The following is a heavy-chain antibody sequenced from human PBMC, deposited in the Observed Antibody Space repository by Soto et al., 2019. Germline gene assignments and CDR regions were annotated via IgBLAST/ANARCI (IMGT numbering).Heavy chain of an antibody. CDR1: GFTFSSYG. Sequence: GGSLRLSCAASGFTFSSYGMHWVRQAPGKGLEWVAVISYDGSNKYYTDSMKGRFTISRDNSKNTLYLQMNSLRAEDTAVYYCAKEPWVVAAGGSYCYFLAVSSKGSTVTVSS. CDR3: AKEPWVVAAGGSYCYFLAV. D-gene: IGHD2-15*01. CDR2: ISYDGSNK. V-gene: IGHV3-30*18. J-gene: IGHJ6*03.